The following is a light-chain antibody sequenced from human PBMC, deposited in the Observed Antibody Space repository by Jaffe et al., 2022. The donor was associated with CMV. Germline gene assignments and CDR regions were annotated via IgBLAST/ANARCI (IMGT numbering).Light chain of an antibody. V-gene: IGKV4-1*01. CDR1: QSVLYSSNSKDY. J-gene: IGKJ4*01. CDR2: WAS. Sequence: DIVMTQSPDSLAVSLGERATINCKSSQSVLYSSNSKDYLAWYQQKPGQPPKLLIYWASTRGSGVPDRFSGSGSGTDFTLTISSLQAEDVAIYYCQQYYSTLTFGGGTKVEI. CDR3: QQYYSTLT.